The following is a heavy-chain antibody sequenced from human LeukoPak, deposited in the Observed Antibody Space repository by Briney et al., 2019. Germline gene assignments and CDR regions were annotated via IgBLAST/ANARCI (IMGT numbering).Heavy chain of an antibody. CDR3: ARDQLAYSGYDTLFAY. CDR1: GFTFSSYG. Sequence: PGGSLRLSCAASGFTFSSYGMHWVRQAPGKGLEWVAVISYDGNFKYYADSVKGRITVSRDNSKNTVSLQMNSLRPEDTAVYYCARDQLAYSGYDTLFAYWGQGTLVTVSS. V-gene: IGHV3-30*19. J-gene: IGHJ4*02. D-gene: IGHD5-12*01. CDR2: ISYDGNFK.